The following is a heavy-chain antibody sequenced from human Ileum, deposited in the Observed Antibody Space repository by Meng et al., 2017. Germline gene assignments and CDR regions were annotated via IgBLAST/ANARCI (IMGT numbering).Heavy chain of an antibody. CDR3: ARDSQIRWFYS. J-gene: IGHJ5*01. CDR1: GASVSSRGWY. Sequence: LSCVVSGASVSSRGWYWGWVRQPPGKVLEWIGTIDYSGSTYYNPSLKSRVSISADTSKNQFSLKLSSVTAADTAVYYCARDSQIRWFYSWGQGTLVTVSS. V-gene: IGHV4-39*07. CDR2: IDYSGST.